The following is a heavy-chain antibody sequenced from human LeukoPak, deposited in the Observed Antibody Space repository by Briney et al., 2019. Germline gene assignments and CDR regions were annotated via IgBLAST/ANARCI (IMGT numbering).Heavy chain of an antibody. CDR1: GYSFATYW. V-gene: IGHV5-51*01. CDR3: ARQEYCSGGSCYTWFDP. CDR2: IYPADSDI. J-gene: IGHJ5*02. D-gene: IGHD2-15*01. Sequence: GESLKISCKGSGYSFATYWISWVRQMPGKGLEWMGIIYPADSDIRYSPSFQGQVTISADKSISTAYLQWSSLKASDTAMYYCARQEYCSGGSCYTWFDPWGQGTLVTVSS.